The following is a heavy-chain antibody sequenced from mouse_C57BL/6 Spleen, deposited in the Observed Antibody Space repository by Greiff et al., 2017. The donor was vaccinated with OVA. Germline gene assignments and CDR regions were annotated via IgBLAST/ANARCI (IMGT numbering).Heavy chain of an antibody. Sequence: VQLQQSGAELVRPGTSVKLSCKASGYTFTCYWMHWVKQRPGQGLEWIGVIDPSDSYTNYNQKFKGKATLTVDTSSSTAYMQLSSLTSEDSAVYYCARVRYSNYEYAMDYWGQGTSVTVSS. CDR3: ARVRYSNYEYAMDY. D-gene: IGHD2-5*01. J-gene: IGHJ4*01. V-gene: IGHV1-59*01. CDR2: IDPSDSYT. CDR1: GYTFTCYW.